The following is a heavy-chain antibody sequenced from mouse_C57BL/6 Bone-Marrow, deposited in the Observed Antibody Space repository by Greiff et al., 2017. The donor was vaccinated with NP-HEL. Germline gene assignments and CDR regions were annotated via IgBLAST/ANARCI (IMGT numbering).Heavy chain of an antibody. J-gene: IGHJ4*01. Sequence: EVQLQQSGAELVRPGASVKLSCTASGFNIKDDYMHWVKQRPEQGLEWIGWIDPENGDTEYASKFQGKATITADTSSNTAYLQLSSLTSEDTAVYYCTTWPFFTTRDYYAMDYWGQGTSVTVSS. CDR2: IDPENGDT. D-gene: IGHD1-1*01. CDR3: TTWPFFTTRDYYAMDY. V-gene: IGHV14-4*01. CDR1: GFNIKDDY.